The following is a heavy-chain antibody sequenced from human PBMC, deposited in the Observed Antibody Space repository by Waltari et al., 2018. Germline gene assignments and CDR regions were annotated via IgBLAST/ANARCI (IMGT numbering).Heavy chain of an antibody. D-gene: IGHD1-26*01. Sequence: EVQLLESGGALVQPGGSLRLSCAASGFSFTSYAMYWVRRAPGNGLEGVSGTSGSGVTTYYADSVKGRFTISRDNSQNTLFLQMNSLGAEDTALYYCAKRGPRELLRLSWIPYFDFWGLGTLVTVSS. CDR3: AKRGPRELLRLSWIPYFDF. CDR2: TSGSGVTT. V-gene: IGHV3-23*01. CDR1: GFSFTSYA. J-gene: IGHJ4*02.